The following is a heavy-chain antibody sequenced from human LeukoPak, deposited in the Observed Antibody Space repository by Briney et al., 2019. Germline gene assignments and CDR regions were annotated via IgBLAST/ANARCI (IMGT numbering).Heavy chain of an antibody. CDR1: GYSFSAYW. D-gene: IGHD2-8*01. Sequence: GESLQISCKGSGYSFSAYWITWVRQMPGKGLEWMGRIDPSDSHINYSPSFQGHVTISVDKSISTAYLQWSSLKASDTAMYYCASVYAGDFDYWGQGTLVTVSS. CDR2: IDPSDSHI. CDR3: ASVYAGDFDY. J-gene: IGHJ4*02. V-gene: IGHV5-10-1*01.